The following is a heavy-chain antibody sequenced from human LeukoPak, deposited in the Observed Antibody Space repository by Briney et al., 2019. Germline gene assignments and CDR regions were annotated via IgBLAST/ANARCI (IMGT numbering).Heavy chain of an antibody. CDR2: INHSGST. D-gene: IGHD3-10*01. CDR1: GGSFSGYY. Sequence: SETLSLTCAVYGGSFSGYYWSWIRQPPGEGLEWIGEINHSGSTNYNTSLKSRVTITVATSKNQFALKLSSVTAADTAVYYCARAGWGSGSYYGQRYYYYGMDVWGQGTTVTVSS. CDR3: ARAGWGSGSYYGQRYYYYGMDV. J-gene: IGHJ6*02. V-gene: IGHV4-34*01.